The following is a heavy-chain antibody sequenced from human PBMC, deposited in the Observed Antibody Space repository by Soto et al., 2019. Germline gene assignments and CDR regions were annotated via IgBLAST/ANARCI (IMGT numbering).Heavy chain of an antibody. CDR1: GGTFSSYA. V-gene: IGHV1-69*13. Sequence: GASVKVSCKASGGTFSSYAISWVRQAPGQGLEWMGGIIPIFGTANYAQKFQGRVTITADESTSTAYMELSSLRSEDAAVYYCAGSIAAAGNYGMDVWGQGTTVTV. J-gene: IGHJ6*02. CDR2: IIPIFGTA. CDR3: AGSIAAAGNYGMDV. D-gene: IGHD6-13*01.